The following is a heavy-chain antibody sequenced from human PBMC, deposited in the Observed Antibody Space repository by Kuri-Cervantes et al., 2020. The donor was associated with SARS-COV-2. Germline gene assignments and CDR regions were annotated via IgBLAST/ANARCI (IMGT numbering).Heavy chain of an antibody. Sequence: SETLSLTCTVSGGSISSGSYYWSWIRQPAGKGLEWIGHIYTSGSTNYNPSLKSRVTISVDTSKNQFSLKLSSVTAADTAVYYCARARIAAAFVDYWGQGTLVTVSS. J-gene: IGHJ4*02. V-gene: IGHV4-61*09. CDR1: GGSISSGSYY. CDR3: ARARIAAAFVDY. D-gene: IGHD6-13*01. CDR2: IYTSGST.